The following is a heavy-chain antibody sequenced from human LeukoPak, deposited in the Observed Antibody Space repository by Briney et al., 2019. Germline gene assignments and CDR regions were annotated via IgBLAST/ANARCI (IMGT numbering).Heavy chain of an antibody. V-gene: IGHV3-21*01. Sequence: GGSLRLSCAASGFTFTSYSMNWVRQAPGKGLEWVSSISSTSSYIFYADSMKGQFTISRDNAKNSLYLQMNSLRAEDTAVYYCARSPSPGYSSSWYVDYWGQGTLVTVSS. CDR2: ISSTSSYI. CDR1: GFTFTSYS. CDR3: ARSPSPGYSSSWYVDY. D-gene: IGHD6-13*01. J-gene: IGHJ4*02.